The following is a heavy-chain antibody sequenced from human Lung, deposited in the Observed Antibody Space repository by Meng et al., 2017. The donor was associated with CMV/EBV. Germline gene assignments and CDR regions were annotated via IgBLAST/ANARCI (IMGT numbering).Heavy chain of an antibody. CDR3: IHYGSGSYTTDY. D-gene: IGHD3-10*01. J-gene: IGHJ4*02. CDR2: IRSKANSYAT. Sequence: GGSLRLXCAASGLTFSGADMHWVRQTSGKGLEWIGRIRSKANSYATDYAASVKGRFTISRDDSKNMAYLQLNSLKTEDTAVYYCIHYGSGSYTTDYWGQGTXVTVAS. V-gene: IGHV3-73*01. CDR1: GLTFSGAD.